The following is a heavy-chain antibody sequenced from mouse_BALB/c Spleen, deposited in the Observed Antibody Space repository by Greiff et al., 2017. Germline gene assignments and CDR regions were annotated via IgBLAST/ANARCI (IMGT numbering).Heavy chain of an antibody. CDR1: GYTFTSYY. CDR2: IYPGNGDT. V-gene: IGHV1-12*01. J-gene: IGHJ4*01. CDR3: AREVAKAMDC. Sequence: LQQSGAELVKPGASVKMSCKASGYTFTSYYMHWVKQTPGQGLEWIGAIYPGNGDTSYNQKFKGKATLTADKSSSTAYMQLSSLTSEDSAVYYCAREVAKAMDCWGQGTSVTVSS. D-gene: IGHD1-1*01.